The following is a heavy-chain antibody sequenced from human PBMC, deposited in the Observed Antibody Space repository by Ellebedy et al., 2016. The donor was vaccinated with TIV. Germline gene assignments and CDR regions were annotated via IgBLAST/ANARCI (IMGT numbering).Heavy chain of an antibody. V-gene: IGHV3-74*01. CDR1: GFTFSSYW. CDR3: ARETQLPYGMDV. D-gene: IGHD5-24*01. CDR2: INSDGSST. Sequence: GGSLRLSXAASGFTFSSYWMHWVRQAPEKGLVWVSRINSDGSSTNYADSVKGRFTISRDNAMNTLYLQMNSLRAEDTAVYYCARETQLPYGMDVWGQGTTVTVSS. J-gene: IGHJ6*02.